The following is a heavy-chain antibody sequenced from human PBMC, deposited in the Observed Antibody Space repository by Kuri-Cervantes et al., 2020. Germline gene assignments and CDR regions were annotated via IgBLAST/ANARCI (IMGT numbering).Heavy chain of an antibody. CDR3: ARGSSPGIAVAGPEGGYYFDY. Sequence: SETLSLTCTVSGGSVSSGSYYWSWIRQPPGKGLEWIGEINHSGSINYNPSLKSRVTISVDTSKNQFSLKLSSVTAADTAVYYCARGSSPGIAVAGPEGGYYFDYWGQGTLVTVSS. D-gene: IGHD6-19*01. CDR2: INHSGSI. CDR1: GGSVSSGSYY. V-gene: IGHV4-61*01. J-gene: IGHJ4*02.